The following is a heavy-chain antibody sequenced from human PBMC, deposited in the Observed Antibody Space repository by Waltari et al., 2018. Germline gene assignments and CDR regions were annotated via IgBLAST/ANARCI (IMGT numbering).Heavy chain of an antibody. Sequence: QVQLQESGPGLVKTSQTLSLTCIVSGDSISSVGSHLTWIRQTPGKGLEWVGSFSYRGTTYYNPSLKTRVTISTDTSKNQFSLKLTSVTAADTAIYYCGRAYGTDYYYYYYMDVWGKGTAVAVSS. CDR1: GDSISSVGSH. V-gene: IGHV4-30-4*01. CDR2: FSYRGTT. J-gene: IGHJ6*03. D-gene: IGHD4-17*01. CDR3: GRAYGTDYYYYYYMDV.